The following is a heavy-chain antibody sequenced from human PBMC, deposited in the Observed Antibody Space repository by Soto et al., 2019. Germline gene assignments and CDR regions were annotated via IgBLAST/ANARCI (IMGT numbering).Heavy chain of an antibody. CDR2: IYYSGST. V-gene: IGHV4-59*01. Sequence: SETLSLTCTVSGGSISSYYWSWIRQPPGKGLEWIGYIYYSGSTNYNPSLKSRVTISVDTSNNQFSLKLTSVTAADTALYYCARSSGRYGYFDYLGQGVLVTVSS. CDR1: GGSISSYY. D-gene: IGHD3-9*01. J-gene: IGHJ4*02. CDR3: ARSSGRYGYFDY.